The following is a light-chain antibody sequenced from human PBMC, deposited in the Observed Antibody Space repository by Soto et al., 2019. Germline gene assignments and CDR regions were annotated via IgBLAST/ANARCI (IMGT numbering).Light chain of an antibody. CDR2: DVS. Sequence: QSALTQPRSVSGSPGQSVTISCTGTGSDVGGYNYVSWYQQHPGKAPKLMIYDVSKRPSGVPDRFSGSKSGNTASLTISGLQAEDEADYYCCSYAGSYTFGVFGGGTQLTVL. CDR3: CSYAGSYTFGV. J-gene: IGLJ3*02. V-gene: IGLV2-11*01. CDR1: GSDVGGYNY.